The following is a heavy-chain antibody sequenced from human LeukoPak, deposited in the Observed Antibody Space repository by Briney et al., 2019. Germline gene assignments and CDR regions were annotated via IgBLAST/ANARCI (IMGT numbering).Heavy chain of an antibody. CDR2: IYDSGST. V-gene: IGHV4-39*07. Sequence: SETLSLTCTVSGGSIRSSYYYWGWIRQPPGKGLEWIGSIYDSGSTYYNPSLKSRVTISVDTSKNQFSLKLNSVTAADTAVYYCARVRASGYDYWGQGTLVTVSS. CDR3: ARVRASGYDY. CDR1: GGSIRSSYYY. D-gene: IGHD3-3*01. J-gene: IGHJ4*02.